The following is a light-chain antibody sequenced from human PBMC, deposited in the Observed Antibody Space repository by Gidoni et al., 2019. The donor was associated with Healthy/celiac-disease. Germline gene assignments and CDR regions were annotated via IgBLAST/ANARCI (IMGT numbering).Light chain of an antibody. CDR1: QSISSY. CDR3: QQSYSTPPT. J-gene: IGKJ1*01. Sequence: DIQMTQSPSSLSASVGDRVTITCRARQSISSYLNWYQQKPGKAPKLLIYAAYSLQSGVPSRFSGSGSGTDFTLTISSLQPEDVATYYCQQSYSTPPTFGQGTKVEIK. V-gene: IGKV1-39*01. CDR2: AAY.